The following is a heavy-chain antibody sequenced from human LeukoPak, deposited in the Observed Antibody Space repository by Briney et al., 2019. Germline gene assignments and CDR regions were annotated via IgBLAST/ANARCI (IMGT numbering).Heavy chain of an antibody. CDR2: VSSSSSTI. V-gene: IGHV3-48*01. CDR3: ARDERQWELGAFDI. J-gene: IGHJ3*02. D-gene: IGHD1-26*01. Sequence: GGSLRLSCAASGFTFSSYSMNWVRQAPGKGLEWVSYVSSSSSTIYYADSVKGRFTISRDNAKNSLYLQMNSLRAEDTAVYYCARDERQWELGAFDIWGQGTTVTVSS. CDR1: GFTFSSYS.